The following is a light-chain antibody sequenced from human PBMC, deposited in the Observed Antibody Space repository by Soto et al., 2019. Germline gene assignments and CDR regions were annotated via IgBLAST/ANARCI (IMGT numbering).Light chain of an antibody. V-gene: IGLV3-1*01. CDR3: EVWDSGIVV. CDR2: QDR. J-gene: IGLJ2*01. Sequence: SYELTQAPSVSVSPGQTARITCSGDKLGEKYACWYQQKPGQSPVLVIYQDRKRPSGIPERFSGSYSGNTATLTISGTQAMDEADYYCEVWDSGIVVFGGGTKLTVL. CDR1: KLGEKY.